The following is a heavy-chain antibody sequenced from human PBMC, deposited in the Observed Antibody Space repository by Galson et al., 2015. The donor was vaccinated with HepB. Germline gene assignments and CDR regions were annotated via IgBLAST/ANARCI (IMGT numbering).Heavy chain of an antibody. CDR1: GMPLSFYA. D-gene: IGHD3-22*01. J-gene: IGHJ6*02. CDR2: INGDGSVT. Sequence: SLRLSCAASGMPLSFYAMHWVRQAPGKGLEWVSHINGDGSVTHYAESVKGRFTIPRDNAKTTVYLQINSLRAEDTALYYCARDPLYDRSGFYFGLDVWGQGTTVTVSS. CDR3: ARDPLYDRSGFYFGLDV. V-gene: IGHV3-74*01.